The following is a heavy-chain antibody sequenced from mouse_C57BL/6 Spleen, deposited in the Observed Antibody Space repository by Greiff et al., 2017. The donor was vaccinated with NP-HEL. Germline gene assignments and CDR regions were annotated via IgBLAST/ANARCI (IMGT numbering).Heavy chain of an antibody. V-gene: IGHV1-53*01. CDR2: INPSNGGT. Sequence: VQLQQPGTELVKPGASVKLSCKASGYTFTSYWMHWVKQRPGQGLEWIGNINPSNGGTNYNEKFKSKATLTVDKSSSTAYMQLSSLTSEDSAVYYCARGTYYYDYDDYAMDYWGQGTSVTVSS. J-gene: IGHJ4*01. D-gene: IGHD2-4*01. CDR1: GYTFTSYW. CDR3: ARGTYYYDYDDYAMDY.